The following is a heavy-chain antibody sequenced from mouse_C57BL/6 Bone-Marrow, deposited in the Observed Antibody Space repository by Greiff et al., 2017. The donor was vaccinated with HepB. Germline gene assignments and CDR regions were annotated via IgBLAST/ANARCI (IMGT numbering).Heavy chain of an antibody. CDR2: IYPGSGNT. D-gene: IGHD2-3*01. Sequence: QVQLQQSGAELVRPGASVKLSCKASGYTFTDYYINWVKQRPGQGLEWIARIYPGSGNTYYNEKFKGKATLTAEKSSSTAYMQLSSLTSEDSAVYFCARNGYYAWFAYGGQGTLVTVSA. CDR3: ARNGYYAWFAY. CDR1: GYTFTDYY. V-gene: IGHV1-76*01. J-gene: IGHJ3*01.